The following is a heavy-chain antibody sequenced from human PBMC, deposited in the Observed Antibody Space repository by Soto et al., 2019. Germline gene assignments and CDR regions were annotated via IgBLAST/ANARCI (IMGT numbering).Heavy chain of an antibody. CDR1: GFTVSSNY. Sequence: GGSLRLSCAASGFTVSSNYMSWVRQAPGKGLEWVSVIYSGGSTYYADSVKGRFTVSRDNSKNTLYLQMNSLRAEDTAVYYCARESYSSGWYKDYWGQGTLVTVSS. V-gene: IGHV3-53*01. J-gene: IGHJ4*02. D-gene: IGHD6-19*01. CDR3: ARESYSSGWYKDY. CDR2: IYSGGST.